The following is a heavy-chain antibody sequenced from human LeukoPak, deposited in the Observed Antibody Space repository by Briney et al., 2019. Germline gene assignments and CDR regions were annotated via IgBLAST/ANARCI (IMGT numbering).Heavy chain of an antibody. CDR3: IRGAASGSYYGLDV. CDR2: IRSKANNYAT. J-gene: IGHJ6*02. Sequence: GGSLRLSCAASGYTFSGSTIHWVRQASGEGLEWVGRIRSKANNYATAYATSVKGRFTLSRDDSNNTAYLQMNSLRTEDTAVYFCIRGAASGSYYGLDVWGQGATVTVSS. V-gene: IGHV3-73*01. CDR1: GYTFSGST. D-gene: IGHD1-26*01.